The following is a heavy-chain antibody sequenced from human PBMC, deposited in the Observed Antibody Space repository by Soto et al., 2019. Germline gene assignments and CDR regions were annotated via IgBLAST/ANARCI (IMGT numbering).Heavy chain of an antibody. Sequence: GGSLRLSCAASGFTFSNAWMSWVRQAPGKGLEWVGRIKSKTDGGTTDYAAPVKGRFTISRDDSKNTLYLQMNSLKTEDTAVYYCTTDHPTQLVSDLLPFDYWGQGTLVTVSS. J-gene: IGHJ4*02. D-gene: IGHD1-1*01. CDR3: TTDHPTQLVSDLLPFDY. CDR1: GFTFSNAW. V-gene: IGHV3-15*01. CDR2: IKSKTDGGTT.